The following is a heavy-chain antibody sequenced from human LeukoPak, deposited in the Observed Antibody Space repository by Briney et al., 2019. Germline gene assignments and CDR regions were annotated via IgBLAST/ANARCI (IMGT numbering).Heavy chain of an antibody. CDR3: AKAGYTSSWPLDY. V-gene: IGHV3-23*01. J-gene: IGHJ4*02. D-gene: IGHD6-13*01. Sequence: PGRSLRLSCAASGFSFSSYAMNWVRQAPGKGLEWVSTISAGGSSTYYADSVKGRFTISRDNSKNMLFLEMNSLRVEDTAVYYCAKAGYTSSWPLDYWGQGTQVTVSS. CDR2: ISAGGSST. CDR1: GFSFSSYA.